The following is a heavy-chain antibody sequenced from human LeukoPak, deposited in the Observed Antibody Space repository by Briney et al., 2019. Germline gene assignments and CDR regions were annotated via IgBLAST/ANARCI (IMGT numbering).Heavy chain of an antibody. Sequence: GESLKISCKGSGYSFSTYWIGWVRPMPGKVLWWMGVIYTGGSDNTYTPPCQGLLSISTHKPLGSPYLHSISLGVTDTAIDYCAKRRGNSAPHQWGQGTRVTVSS. J-gene: IGHJ4*02. CDR3: AKRRGNSAPHQ. V-gene: IGHV5-51*01. D-gene: IGHD2-2*01. CDR1: GYSFSTYW. CDR2: IYTGGSDN.